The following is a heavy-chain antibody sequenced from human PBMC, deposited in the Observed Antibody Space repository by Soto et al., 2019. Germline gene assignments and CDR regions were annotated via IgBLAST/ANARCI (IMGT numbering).Heavy chain of an antibody. Sequence: QVQLVQSGAEVKKPGSSVKVSCKASGGTFSSYAISWVRQAPGQGLEWMGGIIPIFGTANYAQKFQGRVTITADESTSTAYMEPGSLGSEDTAVYYCAGVVALSYYYSSGYDYWGQGTLVTVSS. D-gene: IGHD3-22*01. CDR1: GGTFSSYA. CDR3: AGVVALSYYYSSGYDY. CDR2: IIPIFGTA. J-gene: IGHJ4*02. V-gene: IGHV1-69*01.